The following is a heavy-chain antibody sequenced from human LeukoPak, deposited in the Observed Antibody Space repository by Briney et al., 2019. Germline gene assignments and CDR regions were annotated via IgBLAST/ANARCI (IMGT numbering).Heavy chain of an antibody. Sequence: SETLSLTCTVSGGSISSYYWSWIRQPAGKGLEWIGRIYTSGSTNYNPSLKSRVTISVDKSKNQFSLKLISVTAADTAVYYCASSYGSGSYPGNYYYYYMDVWGKGTTVTISS. CDR3: ASSYGSGSYPGNYYYYYMDV. V-gene: IGHV4-4*07. J-gene: IGHJ6*03. CDR1: GGSISSYY. CDR2: IYTSGST. D-gene: IGHD3-10*01.